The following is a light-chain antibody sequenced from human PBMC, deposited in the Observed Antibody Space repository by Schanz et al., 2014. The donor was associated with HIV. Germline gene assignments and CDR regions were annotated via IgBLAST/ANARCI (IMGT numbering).Light chain of an antibody. CDR1: QTIGRL. CDR3: QQYDTNSYT. J-gene: IGKJ2*01. V-gene: IGKV1-5*03. Sequence: IQMTQSPSTVSTSVGDRVTITCRASQTIGRLLAWYQQKPGRAPKLLIYQASILETGVPSRFSGSGSGTSFTLTITSLQPDDFATYYCQQYDTNSYTFGQGTKLEI. CDR2: QAS.